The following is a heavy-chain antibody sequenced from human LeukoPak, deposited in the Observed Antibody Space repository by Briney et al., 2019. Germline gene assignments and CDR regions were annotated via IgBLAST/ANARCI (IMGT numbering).Heavy chain of an antibody. J-gene: IGHJ3*02. Sequence: GASVKVSCKASGYTFTGYYMHWVRQAPGQGLEWMGWINPNSGGTNYAQKFQGWVTMTRDTSISTAYMELSRLRSDDTAVYYCARAYYYGSGSPYAFDIWGQGTMVTVSS. V-gene: IGHV1-2*04. CDR3: ARAYYYGSGSPYAFDI. CDR1: GYTFTGYY. D-gene: IGHD3-10*01. CDR2: INPNSGGT.